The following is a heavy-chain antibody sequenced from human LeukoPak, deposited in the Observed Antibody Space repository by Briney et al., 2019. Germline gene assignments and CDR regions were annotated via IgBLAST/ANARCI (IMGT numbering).Heavy chain of an antibody. J-gene: IGHJ4*02. V-gene: IGHV3-21*01. CDR2: ISATSSYI. D-gene: IGHD1-26*01. Sequence: GGSLRLSCAASGFTFSSYSMNWVRQTPGKGLEWVSSISATSSYIYYADSARGRFTISRDNAKNSLYLQMNSLRAEDTAVYYCARDWLVGATPPYYFDYWGQGTLVTVSS. CDR1: GFTFSSYS. CDR3: ARDWLVGATPPYYFDY.